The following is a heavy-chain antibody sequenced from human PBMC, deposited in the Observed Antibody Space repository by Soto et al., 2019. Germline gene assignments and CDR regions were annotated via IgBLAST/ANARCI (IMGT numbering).Heavy chain of an antibody. CDR3: ARALYYYDNSGLAY. V-gene: IGHV1-18*01. Sequence: QVRLEQSGPEVKKTGASVKVSCKASGYTITSYGISWVRQAPGQGLEWMGWINIYSGDANYAQRFQDRVTMTRDTSTNTVYMEMRSLRSDDTAVYYCARALYYYDNSGLAYWGQGTLVTVSS. D-gene: IGHD3-22*01. CDR1: GYTITSYG. J-gene: IGHJ4*02. CDR2: INIYSGDA.